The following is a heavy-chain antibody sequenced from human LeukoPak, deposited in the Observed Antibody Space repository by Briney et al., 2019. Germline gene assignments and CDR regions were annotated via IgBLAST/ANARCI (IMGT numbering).Heavy chain of an antibody. D-gene: IGHD6-13*01. CDR1: GFTFSSYW. CDR2: INADGSST. CDR3: GRETAPAGTRAVDY. V-gene: IGHV3-74*01. Sequence: GGSLRLSCAASGFTFSSYWAHWVRQAPGKGLVWVSRINADGSSTSYADSVKGRFTISRDNAKNALYLQMDSLRAEDTAVYYCGRETAPAGTRAVDYWGQGTLVTVSS. J-gene: IGHJ4*02.